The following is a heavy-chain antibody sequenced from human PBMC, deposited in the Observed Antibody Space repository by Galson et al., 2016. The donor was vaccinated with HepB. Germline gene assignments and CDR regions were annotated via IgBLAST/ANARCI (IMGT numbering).Heavy chain of an antibody. CDR2: ISASKGKT. CDR3: ARDRDYLLDS. CDR1: GYTFTSYG. D-gene: IGHD5-24*01. J-gene: IGHJ4*02. V-gene: IGHV1-18*01. Sequence: SVKVSCKASGYTFTSYGISWVRQAPGQGLEWMGWISASKGKTNYAQNLQGRVTMTTDTYTSTVYMELRSLRSDDTAVYYCARDRDYLLDSWGQGTLVIVSP.